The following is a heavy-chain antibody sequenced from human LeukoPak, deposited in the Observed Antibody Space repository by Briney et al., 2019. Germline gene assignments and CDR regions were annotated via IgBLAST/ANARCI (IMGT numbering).Heavy chain of an antibody. Sequence: GGSLRLSCAASGFTFSSYGMHWVRQAPGKGLEWVASINPDGNKKYFAGSVKGRFTISRDNAENSLYLQMNSLRVEDMAFYYCARDLAYSRLDYWGQGMLVTVSS. D-gene: IGHD5-18*01. CDR1: GFTFSSYG. CDR3: ARDLAYSRLDY. V-gene: IGHV3-7*01. J-gene: IGHJ4*02. CDR2: INPDGNKK.